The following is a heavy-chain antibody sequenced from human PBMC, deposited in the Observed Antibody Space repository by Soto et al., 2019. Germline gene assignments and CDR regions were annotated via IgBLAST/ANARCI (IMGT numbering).Heavy chain of an antibody. J-gene: IGHJ4*02. CDR3: ARILWSGGGSADFDY. V-gene: IGHV4-59*01. Sequence: SETLSLTCTVSGGHISGYYWSWIRQPPGKGLEWIGYIYYTGSANYNPSLKSRVTISVDTSKNQFSLKLSSVTAADTAVYYCARILWSGGGSADFDYWGQGTLDTVSS. CDR2: IYYTGSA. CDR1: GGHISGYY. D-gene: IGHD2-15*01.